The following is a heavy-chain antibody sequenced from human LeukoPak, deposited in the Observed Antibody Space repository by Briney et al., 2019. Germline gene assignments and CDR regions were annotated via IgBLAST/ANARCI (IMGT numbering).Heavy chain of an antibody. D-gene: IGHD2-15*01. J-gene: IGHJ3*02. CDR2: INPSGGST. Sequence: ASVRVSCKASGYTFTSYYMHWVRQAPGQGLEWMGIINPSGGSTSYAQKFQGRVTMTRDTSTSTVYMELSSLRSEDTAVYYCAKAPAEDAFDIWGQGTMVTVSS. V-gene: IGHV1-46*01. CDR1: GYTFTSYY. CDR3: AKAPAEDAFDI.